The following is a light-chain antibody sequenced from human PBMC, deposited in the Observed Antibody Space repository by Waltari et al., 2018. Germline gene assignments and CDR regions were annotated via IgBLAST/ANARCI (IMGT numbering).Light chain of an antibody. J-gene: IGLJ1*01. CDR3: YSYAGGRV. V-gene: IGLV2-23*02. CDR2: EVT. Sequence: QSALTQPASVSGSPGQSITISCTGSSSGVGSVNLVSWYLQHPGKAPKLIIYEVTKRPSGVSNRFSGSKSGNTASLTISGLQAEDEADYYCYSYAGGRVFGTGTKVTVL. CDR1: SSGVGSVNL.